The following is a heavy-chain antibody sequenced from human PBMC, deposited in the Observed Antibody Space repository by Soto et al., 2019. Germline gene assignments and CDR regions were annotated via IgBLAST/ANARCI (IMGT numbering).Heavy chain of an antibody. Sequence: ASVKVSCKASGYTFTSYAMHWARQAPGQRLEWMGWINAGNGNTEYSQKFQGRVTITRDTSASTAYMELSSLRSEDTAVYYCARVYCSSTSCQNWFDPWGQGTLVTVSS. CDR3: ARVYCSSTSCQNWFDP. CDR1: GYTFTSYA. D-gene: IGHD2-2*01. J-gene: IGHJ5*02. CDR2: INAGNGNT. V-gene: IGHV1-3*01.